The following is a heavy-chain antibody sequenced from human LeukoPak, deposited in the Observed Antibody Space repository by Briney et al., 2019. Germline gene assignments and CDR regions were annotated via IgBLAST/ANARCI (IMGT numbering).Heavy chain of an antibody. CDR3: AISSGWYFPAEYFQH. CDR1: GFTFSNYA. J-gene: IGHJ1*01. D-gene: IGHD6-19*01. V-gene: IGHV3-23*01. Sequence: TGGSLRLSCAASGFTFSNYAMSWVRQAPGKGLEWVSAISGSGGSTYYADSVKGRFTISRDNSKNTLYLQMNSLRAEDTAVYYCAISSGWYFPAEYFQHWGQGTLVTVSS. CDR2: ISGSGGST.